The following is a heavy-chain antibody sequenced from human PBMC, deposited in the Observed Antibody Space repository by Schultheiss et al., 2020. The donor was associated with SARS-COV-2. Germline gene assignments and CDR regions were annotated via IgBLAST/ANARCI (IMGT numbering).Heavy chain of an antibody. Sequence: GGSLRLSCAVSGFTVSDNYMIWVRQAPGKGLEWVSSISDSSSYIYYADSVKGRFTISRDTARNSLYLQMNSLRAEDTAVYYCAKLERSSWSNAFDYWGQGTLVTVSS. V-gene: IGHV3-21*01. CDR3: AKLERSSWSNAFDY. J-gene: IGHJ4*02. CDR1: GFTVSDNY. D-gene: IGHD6-13*01. CDR2: ISDSSSYI.